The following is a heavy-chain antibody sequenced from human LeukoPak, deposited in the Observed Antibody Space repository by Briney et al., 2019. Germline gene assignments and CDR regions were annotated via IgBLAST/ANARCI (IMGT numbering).Heavy chain of an antibody. V-gene: IGHV1-69*04. CDR1: GGTFSSYA. D-gene: IGHD6-19*01. CDR2: IIPILGIA. J-gene: IGHJ4*02. Sequence: SVKVSCKASGGTFSSYAISWVRQAPGQGLEWMGRIIPILGIANYAQKFQGRVTITADKSTSTAYMELSSLRSEDTAVYYCARGRWLDYFDYWGQGTLVTVSS. CDR3: ARGRWLDYFDY.